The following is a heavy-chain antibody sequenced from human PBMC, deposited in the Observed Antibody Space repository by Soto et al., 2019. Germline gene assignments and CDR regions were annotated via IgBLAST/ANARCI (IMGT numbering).Heavy chain of an antibody. CDR3: AKDQRGPKIGGYYYYGMGV. Sequence: EVQLLESGGGLVQPGGSLRLSCAASGFTFSSYAMSWVRQAPGKGLEWVSAISGSGGSTYYADSVKGRFTISRDNSKNTLYLQMNSLRAEDTAVYYCAKDQRGPKIGGYYYYGMGVWGQGTTVTVSS. V-gene: IGHV3-23*01. J-gene: IGHJ6*02. CDR2: ISGSGGST. CDR1: GFTFSSYA. D-gene: IGHD2-15*01.